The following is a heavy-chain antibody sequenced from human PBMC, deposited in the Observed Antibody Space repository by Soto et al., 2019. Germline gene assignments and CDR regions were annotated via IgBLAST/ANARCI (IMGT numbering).Heavy chain of an antibody. D-gene: IGHD5-12*01. J-gene: IGHJ6*02. Sequence: PGESLKISCKGSGYSFTSYWISWVRQMPGKGLEWMGRIDPSDSYTNYSPSFQGHVTISADKSISTAYLQWSSLKASDTAMYYCARHVYSGYDYHYGMDVWGQGTTVTVSS. CDR1: GYSFTSYW. CDR2: IDPSDSYT. V-gene: IGHV5-10-1*01. CDR3: ARHVYSGYDYHYGMDV.